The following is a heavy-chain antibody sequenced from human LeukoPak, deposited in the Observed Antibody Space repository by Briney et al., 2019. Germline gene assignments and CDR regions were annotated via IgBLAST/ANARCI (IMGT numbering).Heavy chain of an antibody. CDR3: ARERVPAANDY. V-gene: IGHV3-21*01. J-gene: IGHJ4*02. CDR1: GFTFSSYS. D-gene: IGHD2-2*01. CDR2: ISSSSSYI. Sequence: GGSLRLSCAASGFTFSSYSMNWVRQAPGKGLEWVSSISSSSSYIYYADSVKGRFTVSRDNAKNSLYLQMNSLRAEDTAVYYCARERVPAANDYWGQGTLVTVSS.